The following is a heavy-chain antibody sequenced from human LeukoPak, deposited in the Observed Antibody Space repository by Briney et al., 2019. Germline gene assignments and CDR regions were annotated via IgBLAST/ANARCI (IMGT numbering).Heavy chain of an antibody. CDR2: IRYDGSNK. Sequence: GGSLRLSCAASGFTVSSNYMSWVRQAPGKGLEWVAFIRYDGSNKYYADSVKGRFTISRDNSKNTLYLQMNSLRAEDTAVYYCAKGPWSYYGSGSYYFDYWGQGTLVTVSS. CDR1: GFTVSSNY. V-gene: IGHV3-30*02. D-gene: IGHD3-10*01. J-gene: IGHJ4*02. CDR3: AKGPWSYYGSGSYYFDY.